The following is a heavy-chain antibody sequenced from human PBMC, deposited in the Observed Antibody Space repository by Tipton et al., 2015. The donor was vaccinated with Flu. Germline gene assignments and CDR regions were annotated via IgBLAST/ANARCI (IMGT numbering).Heavy chain of an antibody. V-gene: IGHV3-23*01. CDR2: ISGSGGIT. Sequence: SLRLSCAASGFTFSDYAMSWVRQAPGKGLEWVPAISGSGGITYYEDSVKGRFTISRGDSKNTLYLQMNSLRADDSAAYYCAKASGYSYGYEDYWGQGTLVTVSS. CDR3: AKASGYSYGYEDY. D-gene: IGHD5-18*01. CDR1: GFTFSDYA. J-gene: IGHJ4*02.